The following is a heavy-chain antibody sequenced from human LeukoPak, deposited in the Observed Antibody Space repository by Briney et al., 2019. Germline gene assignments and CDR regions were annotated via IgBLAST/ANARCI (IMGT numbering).Heavy chain of an antibody. V-gene: IGHV3-21*01. CDR2: ISSSSSYI. D-gene: IGHD5-24*01. J-gene: IGHJ4*02. CDR3: ARMATTTAYYFDY. CDR1: GFTFSSYS. Sequence: GGSLRLSCAASGFTFSSYSMNWVRQAPGKGLEWVSSISSSSSYIYYAGSVKGRFTISRDNAKNSLYLQMNSLRAEDTAVYYCARMATTTAYYFDYWGQGTLVTVSS.